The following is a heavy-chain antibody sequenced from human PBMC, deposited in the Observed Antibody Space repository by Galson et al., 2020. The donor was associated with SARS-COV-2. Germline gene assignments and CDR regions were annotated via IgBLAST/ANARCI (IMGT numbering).Heavy chain of an antibody. J-gene: IGHJ6*02. CDR3: ARDEYNFWNGYWYYGMDV. Sequence: ASVKVSCKASGYTFSSYAISWVRQAPGQGLEWMGWISPYNGNTNYAQKLQGRVTVTTDTSTTTAYMELSGLRSDDTAVYYRARDEYNFWNGYWYYGMDVWGQGTTVTVSS. V-gene: IGHV1-18*01. CDR2: ISPYNGNT. D-gene: IGHD3-3*01. CDR1: GYTFSSYA.